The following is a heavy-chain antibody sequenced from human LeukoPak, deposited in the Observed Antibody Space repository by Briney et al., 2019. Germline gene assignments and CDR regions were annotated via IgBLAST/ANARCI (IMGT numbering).Heavy chain of an antibody. CDR1: GFTFSSYT. CDR2: IGSSSSFM. Sequence: GGSLRLSCAASGFTFSSYTMNWVRQAPGKGLEWVSSIGSSSSFMYSADSVKGRFTISRENAKNSLYLQMNSLRVEDTAVYYCASDGLTLLESSLILDYWGQGTLVTVSS. V-gene: IGHV3-21*01. J-gene: IGHJ4*02. D-gene: IGHD3-3*01. CDR3: ASDGLTLLESSLILDY.